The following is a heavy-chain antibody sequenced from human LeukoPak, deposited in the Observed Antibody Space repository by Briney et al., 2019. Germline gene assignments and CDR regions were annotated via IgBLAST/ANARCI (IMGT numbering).Heavy chain of an antibody. V-gene: IGHV3-66*01. CDR3: ARDGGVLGNDAFDI. J-gene: IGHJ3*02. Sequence: GGSLRLSCAASGFTVSSNYMSWVRQAPGKGLEWVSVIYSGGSTYYADSVKGRFTISRDNSKNTLYLQMNSLRAEDTAVYYCARDGGVLGNDAFDIWGQGTMVTVSS. CDR1: GFTVSSNY. CDR2: IYSGGST. D-gene: IGHD2-15*01.